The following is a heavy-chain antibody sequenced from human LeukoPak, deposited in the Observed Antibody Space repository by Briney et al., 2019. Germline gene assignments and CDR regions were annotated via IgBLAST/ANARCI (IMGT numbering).Heavy chain of an antibody. Sequence: SETLSLTCTVSGGPTTSSYYWIWIRQPAGKGLEWIGRIYINGNTNYNPSLKGRVTMSVDTSKNQFSLNLSSVTAANTAVYYCARGASPGGMDVWGQGTTVTVSS. CDR2: IYINGNT. CDR3: ARGASPGGMDV. J-gene: IGHJ6*02. V-gene: IGHV4-4*07. CDR1: GGPTTSSYY. D-gene: IGHD2-2*01.